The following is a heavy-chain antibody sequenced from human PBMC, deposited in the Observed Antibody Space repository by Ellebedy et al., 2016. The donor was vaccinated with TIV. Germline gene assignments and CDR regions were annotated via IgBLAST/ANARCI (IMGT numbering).Heavy chain of an antibody. Sequence: GESLKISCKTSGYDFSDYWFGWVRQIPGKGLEWMGIIDPGDSDTRVSPSFQGQVTISADKSTSTAYLQWRSLKASDTAIYYCARRTGSYLFDYWGQGTLVTVSS. D-gene: IGHD1-26*01. CDR3: ARRTGSYLFDY. CDR2: IDPGDSDT. CDR1: GYDFSDYW. V-gene: IGHV5-51*01. J-gene: IGHJ4*02.